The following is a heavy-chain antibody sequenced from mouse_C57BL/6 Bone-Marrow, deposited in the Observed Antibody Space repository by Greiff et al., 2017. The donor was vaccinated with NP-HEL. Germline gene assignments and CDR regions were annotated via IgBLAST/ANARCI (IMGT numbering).Heavy chain of an antibody. CDR1: GYAFSSYW. Sequence: VQLQQSGAELVKPGASVKISCKASGYAFSSYWMNWVKQRPGKGLEWIGQIYPGDGDTNYNGKFKGKATLTADKSSSTAYMQLSSLTSEDSAVYFCARWLLREGYFDYWGQGTTLTVSS. V-gene: IGHV1-80*01. D-gene: IGHD2-3*01. CDR2: IYPGDGDT. CDR3: ARWLLREGYFDY. J-gene: IGHJ2*01.